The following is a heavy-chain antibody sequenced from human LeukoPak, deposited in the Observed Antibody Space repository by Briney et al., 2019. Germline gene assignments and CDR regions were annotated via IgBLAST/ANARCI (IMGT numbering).Heavy chain of an antibody. CDR2: INRNSGGT. Sequence: ASVKASCKASGYTFTGYYMHWVRQAPGQGLEWMGRINRNSGGTNYAQKFQGRVTMTRDTSISTAYMELSRLRSDDTAVYYCARDTAMGLYYYYYGMDVWGQGTTVTVSS. CDR3: ARDTAMGLYYYYYGMDV. CDR1: GYTFTGYY. V-gene: IGHV1-2*06. D-gene: IGHD5-18*01. J-gene: IGHJ6*02.